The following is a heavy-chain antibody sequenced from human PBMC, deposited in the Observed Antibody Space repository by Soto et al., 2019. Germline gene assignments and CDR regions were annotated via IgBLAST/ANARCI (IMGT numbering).Heavy chain of an antibody. D-gene: IGHD5-18*01. Sequence: WGSPRLSRSAPWFPFRSFCIHWVPPAPGKGLEWVAVISYDGSNKYYADSVKGRFTISRDNSKNTLYLQMNSLRAEDTAVYYCAKDQVDTAYYYYYGMDVWGQGTTVTVSS. V-gene: IGHV3-30*18. J-gene: IGHJ6*02. CDR2: ISYDGSNK. CDR3: AKDQVDTAYYYYYGMDV. CDR1: WFPFRSFC.